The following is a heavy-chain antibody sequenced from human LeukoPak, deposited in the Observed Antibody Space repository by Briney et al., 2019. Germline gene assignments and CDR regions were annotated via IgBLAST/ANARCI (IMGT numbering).Heavy chain of an antibody. CDR1: GFTFSAYA. D-gene: IGHD4/OR15-4a*01. CDR2: INSNGRST. V-gene: IGHV3-64D*09. Sequence: PGGSLRLSCSASGFTFSAYAMHWVRQAPGKGLEYVSAINSNGRSTYYADSVRGRFTISRDNSKNTVYLQMSSLRAEDTAVYYCVKEPLTTTSGFDYWGQGTLVTVSS. J-gene: IGHJ4*02. CDR3: VKEPLTTTSGFDY.